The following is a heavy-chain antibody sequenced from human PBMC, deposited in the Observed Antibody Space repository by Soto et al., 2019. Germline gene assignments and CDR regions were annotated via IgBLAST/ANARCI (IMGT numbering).Heavy chain of an antibody. CDR2: IYPGDSDT. CDR3: ARRGSVWSFDY. Sequence: GESLKISCECFGYDFTTYWIGWVRQMPGKGLEWMGIIYPGDSDTKYTSSFQGQVTISADKSISTAYLQWHSLKASDTAMYFCARRGSVWSFDYWGQGTLVTVSS. CDR1: GYDFTTYW. V-gene: IGHV5-51*01. D-gene: IGHD6-19*01. J-gene: IGHJ4*02.